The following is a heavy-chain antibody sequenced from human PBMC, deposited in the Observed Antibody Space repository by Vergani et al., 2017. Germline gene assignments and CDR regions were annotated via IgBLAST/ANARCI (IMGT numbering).Heavy chain of an antibody. CDR3: ARGDYGILTGYRY. D-gene: IGHD3-9*01. Sequence: QVQVVQSGAEVKNSGASVKVSCKTSGYTFSNYYMHWVRQAPGQGLEWMGIINPSGGHTNYAQKFQGRVTMTRDTSTSTVYMELSRLRSEDTAIYYCARGDYGILTGYRYWGQGTLVTVSA. V-gene: IGHV1-46*03. J-gene: IGHJ4*02. CDR2: INPSGGHT. CDR1: GYTFSNYY.